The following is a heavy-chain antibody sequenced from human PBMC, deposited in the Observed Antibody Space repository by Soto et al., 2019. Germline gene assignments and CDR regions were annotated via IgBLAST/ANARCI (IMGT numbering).Heavy chain of an antibody. J-gene: IGHJ4*02. CDR1: GAYISSSSYY. CDR3: ARSTISRWLADFEPYYFDY. V-gene: IGHV4-39*01. CDR2: IYYSGST. Sequence: SVTLSLTCTVSGAYISSSSYYWGWIRQPPGKWLEWIGSIYYSGSTYYNPSLKSRVTISVDTSKNQFSLKLSSVTAADTAVYYCARSTISRWLADFEPYYFDYWGQGTLVTVS. D-gene: IGHD6-19*01.